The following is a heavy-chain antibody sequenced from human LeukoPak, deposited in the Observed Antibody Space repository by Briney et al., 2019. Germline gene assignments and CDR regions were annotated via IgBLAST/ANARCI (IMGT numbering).Heavy chain of an antibody. CDR1: GYSFTSHY. CDR3: ARDNSVGDIAWWFDP. V-gene: IGHV1-46*01. J-gene: IGHJ5*02. Sequence: ASVKVSCEASGYSFTSHYMHWVRQAPGQGLEWLGLINPSGTYTLYAQKFQGRVTMTRDMSTTTDYMELSSLRSEDTAVYYCARDNSVGDIAWWFDPWGQGTLVTVSS. D-gene: IGHD3-16*02. CDR2: INPSGTYT.